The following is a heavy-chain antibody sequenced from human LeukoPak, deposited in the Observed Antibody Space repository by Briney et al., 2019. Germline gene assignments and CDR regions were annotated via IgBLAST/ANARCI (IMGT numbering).Heavy chain of an antibody. D-gene: IGHD2-2*01. CDR3: AKEYFDIVVVPAAVATSGYFDY. CDR1: GFTFSSYA. J-gene: IGHJ4*02. Sequence: GGSLRPSCAASGFTFSSYAMSWVRQAPGKGLEWVSAISGSGGSTYYADSVKGRFTISRDNSKNTLYLQMNSLRAEDTAVYYCAKEYFDIVVVPAAVATSGYFDYWGQGTLVTVSS. V-gene: IGHV3-23*01. CDR2: ISGSGGST.